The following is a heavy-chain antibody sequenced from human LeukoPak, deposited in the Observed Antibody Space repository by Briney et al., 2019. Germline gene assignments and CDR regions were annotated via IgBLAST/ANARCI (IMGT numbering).Heavy chain of an antibody. J-gene: IGHJ4*02. CDR2: ISGSGGST. CDR3: AGASSDGVVIDATSFDL. CDR1: GFTFSSYA. V-gene: IGHV3-23*01. D-gene: IGHD2-15*01. Sequence: GGSLRLSCAASGFTFSSYAMSWVRQAPGKGLEWVSAISGSGGSTYYADSVKGRFTISRDNSKNTLYLQMNSLRAEDTAVYYCAGASSDGVVIDATSFDLWGQGTLVTVSS.